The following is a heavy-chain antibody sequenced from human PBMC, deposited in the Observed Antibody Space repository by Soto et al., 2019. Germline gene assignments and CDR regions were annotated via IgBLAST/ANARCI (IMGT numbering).Heavy chain of an antibody. CDR3: ARGFSDGSSAFDY. CDR1: GFTFSSYA. CDR2: ISYDGSNK. Sequence: QVQLVESGGGVVQPGRSLRLSCAASGFTFSSYAMHWVRQAPGKGLEWVAVISYDGSNKYYADSVKGRFTISRDNSKNTLYLQMNSLRAEDTAVYYCARGFSDGSSAFDYWGQGTLVTVSS. D-gene: IGHD6-6*01. V-gene: IGHV3-30-3*01. J-gene: IGHJ4*02.